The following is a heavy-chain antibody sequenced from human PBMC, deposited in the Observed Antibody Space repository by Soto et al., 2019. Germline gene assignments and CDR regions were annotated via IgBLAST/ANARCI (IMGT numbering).Heavy chain of an antibody. CDR1: GFTFSSYA. J-gene: IGHJ5*02. CDR2: ISGSGGST. V-gene: IGHV3-23*01. D-gene: IGHD2-15*01. CDR3: AKGHGGTLLTWFDT. Sequence: GGSLRLSCAACGFTFSSYAMSWVRQAPGKGLEWVSSISGSGGSTYYADSVKGRFTISRDNSKNTLYLQMNSLRAEATAVYYCAKGHGGTLLTWFDTWGQGTLVTVSS.